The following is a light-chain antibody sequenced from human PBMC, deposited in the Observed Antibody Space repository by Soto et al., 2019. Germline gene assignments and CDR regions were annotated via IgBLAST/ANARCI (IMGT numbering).Light chain of an antibody. CDR3: CSYTVTNSLV. Sequence: QSVLTQPASVSGSPGQSITISCTGTSSDIGSYKLVSWYQQHPGTAPKLMLYDVTYRPSGVSNRFSGSKSGNTASLTISGLQAEDEADYYCCSYTVTNSLVFGGGTKLTVL. J-gene: IGLJ2*01. V-gene: IGLV2-14*02. CDR2: DVT. CDR1: SSDIGSYKL.